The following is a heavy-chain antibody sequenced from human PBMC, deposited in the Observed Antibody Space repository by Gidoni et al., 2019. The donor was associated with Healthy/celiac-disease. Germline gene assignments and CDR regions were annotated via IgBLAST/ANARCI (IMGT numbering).Heavy chain of an antibody. CDR2: IKSKTDGGTT. D-gene: IGHD1-1*01. J-gene: IGHJ4*02. CDR1: SNAW. Sequence: SNAWMNWVRQAPEKGLEWVGRIKSKTDGGTTDYAAPVKGRFTISRDDSKTTLYLQMTSLKTEDTAVYYCTTAGIRSSPDWGQGTLVTVSS. CDR3: TTAGIRSSPD. V-gene: IGHV3-15*07.